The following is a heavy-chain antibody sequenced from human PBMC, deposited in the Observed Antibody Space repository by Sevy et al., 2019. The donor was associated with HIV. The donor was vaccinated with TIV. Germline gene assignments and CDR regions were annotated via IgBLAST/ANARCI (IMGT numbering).Heavy chain of an antibody. Sequence: GGSLRLSCAASGFTFSSYWVHWVRQAPGKGLVWVSRINSDGSSTSYADSVKGRFTISRDNAKNTLYLQMNSLRAEDTAVYYCARGPNIAARLEYYYYGMDVWGQGTTVTVSS. CDR1: GFTFSSYW. CDR3: ARGPNIAARLEYYYYGMDV. D-gene: IGHD6-6*01. J-gene: IGHJ6*02. CDR2: INSDGSST. V-gene: IGHV3-74*01.